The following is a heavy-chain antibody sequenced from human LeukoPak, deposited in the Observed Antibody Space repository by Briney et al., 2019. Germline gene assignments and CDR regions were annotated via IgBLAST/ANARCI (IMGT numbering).Heavy chain of an antibody. CDR3: AREDNTGLDNWFDP. CDR1: EYTFSDYY. J-gene: IGHJ5*02. Sequence: ASVKVSCKASEYTFSDYYIHCVRQAPGQGLEWMGWINTNSGGTKYAQKFHGRVTMTRDTSISTAYMELSRLRGDDTAVYYCAREDNTGLDNWFDPWGQGTLVTVSS. V-gene: IGHV1-2*02. D-gene: IGHD6-19*01. CDR2: INTNSGGT.